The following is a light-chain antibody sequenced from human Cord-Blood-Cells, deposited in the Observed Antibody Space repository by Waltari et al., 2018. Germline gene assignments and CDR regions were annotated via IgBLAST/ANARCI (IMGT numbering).Light chain of an antibody. CDR3: SSYTSSSTYV. CDR2: DVS. J-gene: IGLJ1*01. Sequence: QSALTQPASVSGSPGQSITISCTGTSSDVGGYNYVSWYQQHPVKAPTLMIYDVSNRPSGVSNRFSGSKSCNTASLTISGLQAEDEADYYCSSYTSSSTYVFGTGTKVTVL. V-gene: IGLV2-14*01. CDR1: SSDVGGYNY.